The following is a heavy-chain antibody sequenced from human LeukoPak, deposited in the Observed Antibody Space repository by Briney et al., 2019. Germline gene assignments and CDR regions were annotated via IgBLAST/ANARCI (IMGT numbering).Heavy chain of an antibody. V-gene: IGHV4-34*01. CDR3: ARLSGVIVPAATEGLFDY. CDR2: INHSGST. CDR1: GGSFSGYY. Sequence: PSETLSLTCAVYGGSFSGYYWSWIRQPPGKGLEWIGGINHSGSTNYNPSLKSRVTISVDTSKNQFSLKLSSVTAADTAVYYCARLSGVIVPAATEGLFDYWGQGTLVTVSS. J-gene: IGHJ4*02. D-gene: IGHD2-2*01.